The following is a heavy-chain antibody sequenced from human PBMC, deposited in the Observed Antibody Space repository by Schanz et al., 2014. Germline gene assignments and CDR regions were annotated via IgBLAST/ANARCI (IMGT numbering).Heavy chain of an antibody. CDR1: GFSLDIFA. D-gene: IGHD1-26*01. CDR3: ARNRGSGGQNWYFDL. CDR2: INTGSNYI. J-gene: IGHJ2*01. V-gene: IGHV3-11*03. Sequence: VHLLESGGGLVEPGGSLRLSCATSGFSLDIFAVSWVRQAPGKGLEWISFINTGSNYINYADSVKGRITISRDNTKNSLFLQLNSLRADDTAVYYCARNRGSGGQNWYFDLWGRGTLDTVSS.